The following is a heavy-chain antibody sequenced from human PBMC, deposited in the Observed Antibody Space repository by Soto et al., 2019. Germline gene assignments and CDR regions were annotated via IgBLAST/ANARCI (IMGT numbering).Heavy chain of an antibody. CDR2: IYPGDSDT. D-gene: IGHD2-2*02. Sequence: VESLKISCNGSGYSFISYWIGWVRQMPWKGLEWMGIIYPGDSDTRYSPSFQGQVTISADKSISTAYLQWSSLKASDTAMYYCARLGGWGHCSNTRCYTFDYWGQGTPVTVSS. J-gene: IGHJ4*02. V-gene: IGHV5-51*01. CDR1: GYSFISYW. CDR3: ARLGGWGHCSNTRCYTFDY.